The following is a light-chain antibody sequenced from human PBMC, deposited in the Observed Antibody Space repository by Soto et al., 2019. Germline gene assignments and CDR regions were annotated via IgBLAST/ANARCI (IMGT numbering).Light chain of an antibody. J-gene: IGKJ5*01. CDR1: QSVTSTY. CDR3: QQYGSSHPIT. CDR2: GAY. V-gene: IGKV3-20*01. Sequence: EIVLTQSPGTLSLSPGERATLSCRASQSVTSTYLAWYQQKPGQAPRLLIYGAYHRATGIPDSFSGSGSGTYFTLTISRLEPEDFSVYYIQQYGSSHPITFGQGTRLEIK.